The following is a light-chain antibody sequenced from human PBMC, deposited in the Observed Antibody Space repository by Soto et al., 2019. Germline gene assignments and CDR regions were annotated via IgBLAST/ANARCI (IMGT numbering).Light chain of an antibody. J-gene: IGLJ3*02. CDR3: QSYDRSLSGWV. CDR2: NSI. V-gene: IGLV1-40*01. Sequence: QSVLTQPPSVSGAPGQRVTISCTGSSSNIGAGYDVQWYQQVPGTAPKLLISNSINRPSGVPDRFSGSRSGTSASLAITGIQADDEADYYCQSYDRSLSGWVFGGGTQLTVL. CDR1: SSNIGAGYD.